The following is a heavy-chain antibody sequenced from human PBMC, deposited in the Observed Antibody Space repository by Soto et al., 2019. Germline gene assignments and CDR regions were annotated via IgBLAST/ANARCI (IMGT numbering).Heavy chain of an antibody. CDR3: ERGAQGGNYVDV. CDR2: VKYDGTIR. J-gene: IGHJ6*03. D-gene: IGHD3-16*01. CDR1: GFPFSSYW. V-gene: IGHV3-74*01. Sequence: GGSLRLSCAASGFPFSSYWIHWVRQAPGKGLVWVSRVKYDGTIRNYADSLRGRLTISRDNAKNTVYLQMNSLRVEDTAVYYCERGAQGGNYVDVWGKXTTVTV.